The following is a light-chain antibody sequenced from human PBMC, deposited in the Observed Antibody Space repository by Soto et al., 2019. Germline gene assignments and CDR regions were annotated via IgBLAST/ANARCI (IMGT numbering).Light chain of an antibody. CDR1: NSDVGGYNY. CDR2: EVS. J-gene: IGLJ2*01. Sequence: QSALTQPASVSGSPGQSITISCTGTNSDVGGYNYVSWYQQHPGKAPKLIIYEVSNRPSGVSNRLSGSKSGNTASLTISGLQADDEADYYCSSYTSSTTVIFGGGTQLTVL. CDR3: SSYTSSTTVI. V-gene: IGLV2-14*01.